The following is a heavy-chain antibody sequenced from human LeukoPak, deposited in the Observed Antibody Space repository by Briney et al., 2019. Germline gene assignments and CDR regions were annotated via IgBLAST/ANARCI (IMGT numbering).Heavy chain of an antibody. CDR1: GVSFSGYY. CDR3: ARRTPYYGMDV. Sequence: SETLSLTCAVYGVSFSGYYWSWIRQPPGKGLEWIGEINHSGSTNYNPSLKSRVTISVDTSKNQFSLKLSSVTAADTAVYYCARRTPYYGMDVWGQGTTVTVSS. V-gene: IGHV4-34*01. J-gene: IGHJ6*02. CDR2: INHSGST.